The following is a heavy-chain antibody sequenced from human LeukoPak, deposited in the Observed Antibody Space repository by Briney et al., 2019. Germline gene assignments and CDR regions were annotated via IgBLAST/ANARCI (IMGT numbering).Heavy chain of an antibody. CDR3: AKSAGGYYYYYLDV. CDR2: IYYSGST. D-gene: IGHD3-10*01. CDR1: GGSISSYY. Sequence: SETLSLTCTVSGGSISSYYWSWIRQPPGKGLEWIGYIYYSGSTNYNPSLKSRVTISVDTSKNQFSLKLSSVTAADTAVYYCAKSAGGYYYYYLDVWGKGTTVTVSS. V-gene: IGHV4-59*01. J-gene: IGHJ6*03.